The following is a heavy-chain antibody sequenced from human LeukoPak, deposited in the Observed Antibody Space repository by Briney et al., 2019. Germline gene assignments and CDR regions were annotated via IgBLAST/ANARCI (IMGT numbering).Heavy chain of an antibody. CDR2: IYHSGST. V-gene: IGHV4-38-2*02. CDR3: ARDVSGYCSGGSCYPGWYWFDP. CDR1: GYSISSGYY. D-gene: IGHD2-15*01. J-gene: IGHJ5*02. Sequence: SETLSLTCTVSGYSISSGYYWGWIRQPPGKGLEWIGSIYHSGSTYYNPSLKSRVTISVDTSKNQFSLKLSSVTAADTAVYYCARDVSGYCSGGSCYPGWYWFDPWGQGTLVTVSS.